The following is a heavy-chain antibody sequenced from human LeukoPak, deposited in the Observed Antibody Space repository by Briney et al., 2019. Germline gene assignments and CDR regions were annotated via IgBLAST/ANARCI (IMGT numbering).Heavy chain of an antibody. D-gene: IGHD2-21*02. CDR3: ARDSIGYCGGDCYPPPDY. CDR1: GYTFTSYA. J-gene: IGHJ4*02. Sequence: ASVKVSCKASGYTFTSYAMHWVRQAPGQRLEWMGWINAGNGNTKYSQKFQGSVTITRDTSASTAYMELSSLRSEDTAVYYCARDSIGYCGGDCYPPPDYWGQGTLVTVSS. V-gene: IGHV1-3*01. CDR2: INAGNGNT.